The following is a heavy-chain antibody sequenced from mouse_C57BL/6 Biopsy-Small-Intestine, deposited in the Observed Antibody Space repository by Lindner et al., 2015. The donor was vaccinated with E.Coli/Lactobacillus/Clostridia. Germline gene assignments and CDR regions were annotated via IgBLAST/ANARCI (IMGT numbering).Heavy chain of an antibody. Sequence: VQLQESGAEVVKPGASVKMSCKASGYTFTSYWITWVKQRPGQGLEWVGDIYPGSGSTNYNEKFKDKATLSVDTSSSTAHMQLSSLTSEDSAVYYCARLDYDYDGGTSWGQGTLVTVSA. D-gene: IGHD2-4*01. CDR1: GYTFTSYW. CDR2: IYPGSGST. J-gene: IGHJ3*01. CDR3: ARLDYDYDGGTS. V-gene: IGHV1-55*01.